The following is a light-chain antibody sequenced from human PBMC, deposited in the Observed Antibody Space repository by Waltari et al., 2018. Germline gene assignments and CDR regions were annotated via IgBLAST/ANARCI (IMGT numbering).Light chain of an antibody. Sequence: DIVMTQSPLSLPVTPGEPASISCRSSQSLLHSNGYNYLDWYLQKPGQSPQLLIYLGSSRASGVPDRLSGSGSGTDFTLIISRVEAEDVGVYYCMQGTHWPPTFGQGTKVEIK. CDR2: LGS. CDR1: QSLLHSNGYNY. CDR3: MQGTHWPPT. J-gene: IGKJ1*01. V-gene: IGKV2-28*01.